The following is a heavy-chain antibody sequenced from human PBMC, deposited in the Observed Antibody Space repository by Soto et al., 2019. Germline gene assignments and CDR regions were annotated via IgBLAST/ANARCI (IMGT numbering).Heavy chain of an antibody. J-gene: IGHJ4*02. CDR2: ISYDGSNK. V-gene: IGHV3-30*19. CDR3: ARDQALTGNFDY. CDR1: GFTFSSFG. D-gene: IGHD7-27*01. Sequence: GGSLRLSCAASGFTFSSFGMHWVRQAPGKGLEWVAVISYDGSNKYYADSVKGRFTISRDNSKNTLYLQMNSLRAEDTAVYYCARDQALTGNFDYWGQGTLVTVSS.